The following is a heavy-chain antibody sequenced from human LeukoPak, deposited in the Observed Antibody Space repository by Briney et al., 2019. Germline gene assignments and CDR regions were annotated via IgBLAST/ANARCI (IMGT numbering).Heavy chain of an antibody. CDR3: ARELVLWFGEPTYYYMDV. V-gene: IGHV1-69*01. J-gene: IGHJ6*03. CDR1: GGTFSSYA. D-gene: IGHD3-10*01. CDR2: IIPIFGTA. Sequence: ASVKVSCKASGGTFSSYAISWVRQAPGQGLEWMGGIIPIFGTANYAQKFQGRVTITADESTSTAYMELSSLRSEDTAVYYCARELVLWFGEPTYYYMDVWGKGTTVTISS.